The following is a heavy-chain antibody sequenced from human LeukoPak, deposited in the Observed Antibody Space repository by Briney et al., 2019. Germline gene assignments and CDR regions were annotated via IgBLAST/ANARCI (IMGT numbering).Heavy chain of an antibody. CDR2: ISGSGGST. CDR3: ANPIVGGVLLAY. Sequence: GGSLRLSCAASGFTFSSYAMSWVRQAPGKGLEWVSAISGSGGSTYYADSVKGRFTISRDNSKNTLYLQMNSLRAEDTAMYFCANPIVGGVLLAYWGQGTLVTVSS. J-gene: IGHJ4*02. D-gene: IGHD1-26*01. CDR1: GFTFSSYA. V-gene: IGHV3-23*01.